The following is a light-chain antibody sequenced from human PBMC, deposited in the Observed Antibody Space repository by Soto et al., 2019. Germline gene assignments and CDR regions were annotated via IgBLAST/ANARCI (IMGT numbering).Light chain of an antibody. J-gene: IGLJ1*01. CDR1: SSDVGDYNY. Sequence: QSALTQPASVSGSPGQSITISCTGTSSDVGDYNYVSWYQHHPGKAPKLLIYEVNNRPSGVSNRFSGSKSGNTASLTISGLQAEDETDYYCSSFRAGNTYVFGTGTSSPS. CDR2: EVN. CDR3: SSFRAGNTYV. V-gene: IGLV2-14*01.